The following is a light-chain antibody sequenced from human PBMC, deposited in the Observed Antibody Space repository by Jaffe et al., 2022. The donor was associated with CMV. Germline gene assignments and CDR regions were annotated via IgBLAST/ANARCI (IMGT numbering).Light chain of an antibody. V-gene: IGKV3-20*01. CDR3: QRYGS. Sequence: EIVLTQSPGTLSLSQGERATLSCRASQSVTSSYLAWYQQKPGQAPRLLIYDTSSRATGIPDRFSGSGSGTDFTLTISGLEPEDFAVYYCQRYGSFGQGTRLEIK. CDR1: QSVTSSY. CDR2: DTS. J-gene: IGKJ5*01.